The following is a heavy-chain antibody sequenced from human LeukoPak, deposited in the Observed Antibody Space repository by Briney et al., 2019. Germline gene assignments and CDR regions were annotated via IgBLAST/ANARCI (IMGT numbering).Heavy chain of an antibody. D-gene: IGHD6-19*01. CDR2: INPNSGGT. CDR3: ARGNGGWHGLDWFDP. Sequence: ASVKVSCKASGYTFTGYYMHWVRQAPGQGLEWMGWINPNSGGTNYAQKLQGRVTMTRDTSISTAYMELSRLRSDDTAVYYCARGNGGWHGLDWFDPWGQGTLVTVSS. J-gene: IGHJ5*02. CDR1: GYTFTGYY. V-gene: IGHV1-2*02.